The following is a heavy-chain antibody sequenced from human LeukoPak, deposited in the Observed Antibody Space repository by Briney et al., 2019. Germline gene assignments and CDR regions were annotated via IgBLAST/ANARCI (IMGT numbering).Heavy chain of an antibody. CDR2: SYYTGST. CDR3: ATSRSGYSYADY. V-gene: IGHV4-59*08. CDR1: GGSISSYY. D-gene: IGHD5-18*01. Sequence: SEALSLTCTVSGGSISSYYWSWIRQPPGKGLEWIGYSYYTGSTNYNPSLKSRATISVDTSKNQFSLNLRSVTAADTAMYYCATSRSGYSYADYWGQGTLVTVSS. J-gene: IGHJ4*02.